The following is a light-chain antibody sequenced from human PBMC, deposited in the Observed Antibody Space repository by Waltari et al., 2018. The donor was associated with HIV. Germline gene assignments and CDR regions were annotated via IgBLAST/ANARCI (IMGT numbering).Light chain of an antibody. CDR2: DSS. Sequence: DIVLTQSPATLSLSPGERATLSCRASQSLNNYLAWYQQRPGQPPRLLIYDSSNRAAGIPARFSGSGSGTDFTLTISSLEPEDFAVYYCQQRSIWPRTFGQGTKLEIK. V-gene: IGKV3-11*01. CDR3: QQRSIWPRT. CDR1: QSLNNY. J-gene: IGKJ2*01.